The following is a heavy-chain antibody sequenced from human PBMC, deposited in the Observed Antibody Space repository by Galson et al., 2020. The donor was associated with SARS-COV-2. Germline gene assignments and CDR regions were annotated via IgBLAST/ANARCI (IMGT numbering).Heavy chain of an antibody. CDR2: TYYRSKRNN. Sequence: SQTLSLTCAISGDNVSSDRAAWNWIRQSPSRGLEWLGRTYYRSKRNNDYAVSMKGRLIINPDTSEHQFSLQRDSVTPEETAVYYCARDPSEWTSFDSWGQGTLVTGSS. CDR3: ARDPSEWTSFDS. J-gene: IGHJ4*02. CDR1: GDNVSSDRAA. D-gene: IGHD3-3*01. V-gene: IGHV6-1*01.